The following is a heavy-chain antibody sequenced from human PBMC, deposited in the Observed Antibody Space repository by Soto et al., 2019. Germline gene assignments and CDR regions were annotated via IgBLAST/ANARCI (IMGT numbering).Heavy chain of an antibody. CDR3: ARRGADTSGYYPS. J-gene: IGHJ5*02. D-gene: IGHD3-22*01. Sequence: SETLSLTCTVSGASLSGYYWSWVRQPPGKRPEWIGYFHYTGSTDYNPSLKSRVTISVDSSQNQFSLTLTSVTLADTAVYYCARRGADTSGYYPSWGQGALVTVSS. CDR1: GASLSGYY. CDR2: FHYTGST. V-gene: IGHV4-59*01.